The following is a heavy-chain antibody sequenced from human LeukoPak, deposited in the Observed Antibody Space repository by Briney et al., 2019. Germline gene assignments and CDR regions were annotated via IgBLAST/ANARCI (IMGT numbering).Heavy chain of an antibody. J-gene: IGHJ6*02. Sequence: SVKVFCKASGGTFSSYAISWVRQAPGQGLEWMGGIIPIFGTANYAQKFQGRVTITADESTSTAYMELSSLRAEDAALYYCAKDIKEQWLARGDYYYGMDVWGQGTTVTVSS. CDR3: AKDIKEQWLARGDYYYGMDV. CDR1: GGTFSSYA. V-gene: IGHV1-69*01. D-gene: IGHD6-19*01. CDR2: IIPIFGTA.